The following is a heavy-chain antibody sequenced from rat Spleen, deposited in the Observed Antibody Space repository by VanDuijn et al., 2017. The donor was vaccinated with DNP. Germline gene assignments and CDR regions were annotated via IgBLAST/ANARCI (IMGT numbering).Heavy chain of an antibody. Sequence: EVQLVESGGGLVQPGRSLKLSCTVSGFTFSNYYMAWVRQAPKKGLEWVATISTSGSRTYYPDSVKGRFTTSRDNAKSSLYLQMNSLKSEDTATYYCARHRGLAYYFDSWGQGVLVTVSS. CDR3: ARHRGLAYYFDS. J-gene: IGHJ2*01. CDR2: ISTSGSRT. V-gene: IGHV5-25*01. CDR1: GFTFSNYY. D-gene: IGHD4-2*01.